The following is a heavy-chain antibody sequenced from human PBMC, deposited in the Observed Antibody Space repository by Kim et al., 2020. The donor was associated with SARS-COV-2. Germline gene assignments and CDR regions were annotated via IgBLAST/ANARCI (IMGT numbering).Heavy chain of an antibody. CDR3: ARVRSARRLLDYYYMDV. CDR1: GYAFNTYG. Sequence: ASVKVSCKASGYAFNTYGISWVRQAPGQGLEWMGWISAFNGHTNYAQKFQGRVSMTTDTPTTTAYMELGSLRSEDTAVYYCARVRSARRLLDYYYMDVWGKGTTVTVSS. D-gene: IGHD6-6*01. V-gene: IGHV1-18*01. J-gene: IGHJ6*03. CDR2: ISAFNGHT.